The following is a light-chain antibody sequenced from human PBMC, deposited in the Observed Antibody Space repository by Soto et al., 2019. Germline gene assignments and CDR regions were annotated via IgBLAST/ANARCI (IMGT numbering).Light chain of an antibody. CDR3: QQYHNRPPWT. V-gene: IGKV3-20*01. J-gene: IGKJ1*01. Sequence: EKMLTQSRGTLSREKGERATLSCRSSQSVSSSYLAWYQQKPGQAPRLLIYGASSRATGIPDRFSGSGSGTEFTLTISSLQPEDFAVYYCQQYHNRPPWTFGQGTKVDIK. CDR2: GAS. CDR1: QSVSSSY.